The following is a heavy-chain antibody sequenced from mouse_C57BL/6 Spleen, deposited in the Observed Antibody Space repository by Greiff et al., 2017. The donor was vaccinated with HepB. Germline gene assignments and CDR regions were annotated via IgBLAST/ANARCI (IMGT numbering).Heavy chain of an antibody. V-gene: IGHV1-15*01. CDR3: TRGGIYYGNSRYFDV. D-gene: IGHD2-1*01. CDR2: IDPETGGT. Sequence: QVQLQQSGAELVRPGASVTLSCKASGYTFTDYEMHWVKQTPVHGLEWIGAIDPETGGTAYNQKFKGKAILTADKSSSTAYMELRSLTSEDSAVYYCTRGGIYYGNSRYFDVWGTGTTVTVSS. J-gene: IGHJ1*03. CDR1: GYTFTDYE.